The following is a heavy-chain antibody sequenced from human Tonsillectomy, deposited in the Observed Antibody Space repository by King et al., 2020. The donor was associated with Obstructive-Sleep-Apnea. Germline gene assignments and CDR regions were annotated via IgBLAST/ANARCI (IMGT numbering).Heavy chain of an antibody. CDR3: ARVKYSSGWYYFDY. CDR1: CGSISSYY. J-gene: IGHJ4*02. D-gene: IGHD6-19*01. Sequence: VQLQESGPGLVKPSETLSLTCTVSCGSISSYYWSWIRQPPGKGLEWIGDIYYSGSTNYNPSLKSRVTISVDTSKNQFPLKLSSVTAADTAVYYCARVKYSSGWYYFDYWGQGTLVTVSS. V-gene: IGHV4-59*01. CDR2: IYYSGST.